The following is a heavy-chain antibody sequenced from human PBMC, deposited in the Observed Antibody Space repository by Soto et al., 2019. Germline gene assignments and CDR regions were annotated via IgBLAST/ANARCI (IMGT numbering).Heavy chain of an antibody. CDR1: GGSISSYY. Sequence: SETLSLTCTVSGGSISSYYWSWIRQPPGKGLEWIGYIYYSGSTNYNPSLKSRVTISVDTSKNQFSLKLSSVTAADTAVYYCARGKGYCSGCSCYMDVWGKGTTVTVSS. V-gene: IGHV4-59*12. CDR3: ARGKGYCSGCSCYMDV. D-gene: IGHD2-15*01. J-gene: IGHJ6*03. CDR2: IYYSGST.